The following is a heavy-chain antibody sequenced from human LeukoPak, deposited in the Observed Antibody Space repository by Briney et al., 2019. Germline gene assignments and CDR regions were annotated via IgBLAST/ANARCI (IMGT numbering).Heavy chain of an antibody. CDR2: INPNSGGT. CDR1: GYTFTNYY. CDR3: ARALGPSYYDSSGYRDY. Sequence: ASVKVSCKASGYTFTNYYIHWVRQAPGQGLEWMGWINPNSGGTNYAQKFQGRVTMTRDTSISTAYMELSRLRSDDTAVYYCARALGPSYYDSSGYRDYWGQGTLVTVSS. D-gene: IGHD3-22*01. J-gene: IGHJ4*02. V-gene: IGHV1-2*02.